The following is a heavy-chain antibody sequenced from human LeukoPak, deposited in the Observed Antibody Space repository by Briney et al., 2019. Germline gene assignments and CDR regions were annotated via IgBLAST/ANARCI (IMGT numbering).Heavy chain of an antibody. V-gene: IGHV4-59*01. Sequence: PSETLSLTCTVSGGSISSYYWSWIRQPPGKGPEWIGYIYYSGSTNYNPSLKSRVTISVDTSKNQFSLKLSSVTAADTAVYYCARDDALDAFDIWGQGTMVTVSS. CDR3: ARDDALDAFDI. J-gene: IGHJ3*02. CDR2: IYYSGST. CDR1: GGSISSYY.